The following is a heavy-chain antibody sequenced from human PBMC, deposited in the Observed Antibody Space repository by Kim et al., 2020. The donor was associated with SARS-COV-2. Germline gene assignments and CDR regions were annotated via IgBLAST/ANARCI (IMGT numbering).Heavy chain of an antibody. D-gene: IGHD1-26*01. Sequence: GGSLRLSCAASGFTFSSYAMHWVRQAPGKGLEWVAVISYDGSNKYYADSVKGRFTISRDNSKNTLYLQMNSLRAEDTAVYYCARSLEGESGSYYGAYYYYYGMDVWGQGTTVTVSS. J-gene: IGHJ6*02. CDR1: GFTFSSYA. CDR2: ISYDGSNK. CDR3: ARSLEGESGSYYGAYYYYYGMDV. V-gene: IGHV3-30*04.